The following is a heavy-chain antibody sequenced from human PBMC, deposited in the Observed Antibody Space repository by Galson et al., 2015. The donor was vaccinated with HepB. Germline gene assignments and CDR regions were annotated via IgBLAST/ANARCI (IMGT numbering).Heavy chain of an antibody. D-gene: IGHD3-3*01. CDR2: IYYSGST. V-gene: IGHV4-39*01. Sequence: EILSLTCTVSGGSISSSSYSWGWIRQPGGKGLEWIGSIYYSGSTYYNPSVKSRFTMSGDKSKNQFSLKLNSVTAADMAVYYCARHFRGGCSCHSCYIDYWGQGTLVSVSS. J-gene: IGHJ4*02. CDR3: ARHFRGGCSCHSCYIDY. CDR1: GGSISSSSYS.